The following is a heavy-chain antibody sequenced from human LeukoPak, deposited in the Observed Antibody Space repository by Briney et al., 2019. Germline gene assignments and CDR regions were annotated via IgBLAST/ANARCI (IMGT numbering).Heavy chain of an antibody. CDR2: IRYDESHK. V-gene: IGHV3-30*02. CDR1: GFTFSGYG. D-gene: IGHD4-11*01. CDR3: ARDPHDYPYYFDY. J-gene: IGHJ4*02. Sequence: PGGSLRLSWAASGFTFSGYGMHWVRQAAGKGLEWVAFIRYDESHKYYADSVKGRFTISRDNSKNTLYLQMNSLRAEDTAVYYCARDPHDYPYYFDYWGQGTLVTVSS.